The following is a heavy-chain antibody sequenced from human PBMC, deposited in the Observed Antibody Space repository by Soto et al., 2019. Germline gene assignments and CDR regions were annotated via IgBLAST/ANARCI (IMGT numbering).Heavy chain of an antibody. Sequence: GGSLRLSGAASGFTVSNNYISWVRQAPGKGLEWVSSTYSGGDTYYTDSVKGRFTISRHDSKNTLYLQMNSLRVEDTAVYFCARGWQQLAYLDFWGQGTLVTVSS. CDR3: ARGWQQLAYLDF. CDR2: TYSGGDT. V-gene: IGHV3-53*04. J-gene: IGHJ4*02. CDR1: GFTVSNNY. D-gene: IGHD6-13*01.